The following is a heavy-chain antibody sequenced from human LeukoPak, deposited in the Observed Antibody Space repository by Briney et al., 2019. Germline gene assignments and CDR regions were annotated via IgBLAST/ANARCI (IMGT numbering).Heavy chain of an antibody. V-gene: IGHV1-69*13. J-gene: IGHJ4*02. D-gene: IGHD3-3*01. CDR2: IIPIFGTA. Sequence: ASVEVSCKASGGTFSSYVISWVRQAPGQGLEWMGGIIPIFGTANYAQNFQGRVTITADDSTSTAYMALSTLRSEDTAVYYCARGPLRFLGGIDYWGQGTLVTVSS. CDR3: ARGPLRFLGGIDY. CDR1: GGTFSSYV.